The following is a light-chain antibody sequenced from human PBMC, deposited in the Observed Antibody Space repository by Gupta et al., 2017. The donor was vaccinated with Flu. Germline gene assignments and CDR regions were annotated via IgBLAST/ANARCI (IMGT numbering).Light chain of an antibody. Sequence: ATLSCRASQSVGSKLVWYQQKPGQAPKLLIHSASTRATDIPVRFSGSGSGTDFTLTISSLQSEDSAVYYCQQYNDWPQSYGQGTKLDIK. J-gene: IGKJ2*03. V-gene: IGKV3-15*01. CDR3: QQYNDWPQS. CDR1: QSVGSK. CDR2: SAS.